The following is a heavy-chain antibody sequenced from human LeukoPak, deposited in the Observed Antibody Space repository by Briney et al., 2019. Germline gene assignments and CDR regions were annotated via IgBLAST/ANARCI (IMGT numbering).Heavy chain of an antibody. D-gene: IGHD2-2*01. CDR2: IYSSGST. CDR3: ARDSVVPAAMFDY. J-gene: IGHJ4*02. V-gene: IGHV4-4*07. CDR1: GGSISANY. Sequence: SETLSLTCTVSGGSISANYWIWMRQPAGKGLEYIGRIYSSGSTNYNPSLKSRVTMSVDTSKNQFSLKLRSVTAADTAVYYCARDSVVPAAMFDYWGQGTLVTVSS.